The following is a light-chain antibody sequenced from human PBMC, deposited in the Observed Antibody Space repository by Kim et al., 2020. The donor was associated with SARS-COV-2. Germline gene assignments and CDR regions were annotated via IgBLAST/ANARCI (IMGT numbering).Light chain of an antibody. Sequence: LFPGERPTVSCRASQTVSSSSFAWYQHKPGQAPRLLIYDASSRATGIPDRFSGSGSGTDFTLTISRLEPEDFAVYYCQQYGSSPRTFGQGTKLEI. J-gene: IGKJ2*01. CDR1: QTVSSSS. CDR2: DAS. CDR3: QQYGSSPRT. V-gene: IGKV3-20*01.